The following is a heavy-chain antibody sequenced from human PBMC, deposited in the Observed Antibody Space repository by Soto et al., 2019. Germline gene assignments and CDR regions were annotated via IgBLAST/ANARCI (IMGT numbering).Heavy chain of an antibody. Sequence: QVQLQQWGAGLLKPSETLSLTCAVYGGSFSGYYWSWIRQPPGKGLEWIGEINHSGSTNYHPSLKSRVTISVDTSKNQFSLKLSSVTAADTAVYYCARARPGYCSGGSCYGGGWFDPWGQGTLVPVSS. V-gene: IGHV4-34*01. CDR3: ARARPGYCSGGSCYGGGWFDP. J-gene: IGHJ5*02. D-gene: IGHD2-15*01. CDR1: GGSFSGYY. CDR2: INHSGST.